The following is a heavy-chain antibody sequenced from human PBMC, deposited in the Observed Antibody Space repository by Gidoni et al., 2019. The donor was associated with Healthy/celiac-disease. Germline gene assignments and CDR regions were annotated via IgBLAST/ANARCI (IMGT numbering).Heavy chain of an antibody. CDR2: ISAYNSNT. D-gene: IGHD3-22*01. CDR3: ARDLYYYDSSGQTTFDY. V-gene: IGHV1-18*01. J-gene: IGHJ4*02. CDR1: GYTFTSYG. Sequence: QVQLVQSGPEVKKPVASVKVSCTSSGYTFTSYGISWVRQAPGQGLEWMGWISAYNSNTNYAQKLQDRVTMTTDTSTSTAYMELRSLRSDDTAVYYCARDLYYYDSSGQTTFDYWGQGTLVTVSS.